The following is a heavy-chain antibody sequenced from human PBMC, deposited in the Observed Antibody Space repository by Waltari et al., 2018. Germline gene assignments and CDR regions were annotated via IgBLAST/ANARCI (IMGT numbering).Heavy chain of an antibody. CDR2: IYPGDSDT. D-gene: IGHD3-22*01. Sequence: EVQLVQSGAEVKKPGESLKISCKGSGYSFTSYWIGWVRPMPGQGLEWMGIIYPGDSDTRYSPSFQGQVTISADKSISTAYLQWSSLKASDTAMYYCARLDYYDSSGYPYYFDYWGQGTLVTVSS. V-gene: IGHV5-51*01. J-gene: IGHJ4*02. CDR3: ARLDYYDSSGYPYYFDY. CDR1: GYSFTSYW.